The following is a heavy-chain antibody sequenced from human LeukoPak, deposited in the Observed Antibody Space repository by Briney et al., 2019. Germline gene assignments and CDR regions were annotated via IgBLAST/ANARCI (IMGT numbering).Heavy chain of an antibody. Sequence: ASVKVSCKASGYTFTDYYMHWVRQAPGQGLEWMGWINPNSSGTVYAQKFQGRVTMTRDTSISTAYMELSRLRSDDTAVYYCARDLRLGSLLNYMDVWGKGTTVTVSS. CDR3: ARDLRLGSLLNYMDV. V-gene: IGHV1-2*02. CDR2: INPNSSGT. CDR1: GYTFTDYY. D-gene: IGHD3-16*01. J-gene: IGHJ6*03.